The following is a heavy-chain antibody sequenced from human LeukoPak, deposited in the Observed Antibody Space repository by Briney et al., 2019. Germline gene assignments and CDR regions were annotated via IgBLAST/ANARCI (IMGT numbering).Heavy chain of an antibody. V-gene: IGHV4-59*01. CDR3: ARDAHYFDGGGYSLGYDAFEI. Sequence: SETLSLTCIVSHGSISNNYWSWIRQPPGKGLEWIGYIYHSGSTNYNPSLKSRVTISIDTSKNQFSLKLNSVTAADTAVYYCARDAHYFDGGGYSLGYDAFEIWGQGTTVTVSS. CDR2: IYHSGST. CDR1: HGSISNNY. D-gene: IGHD3-22*01. J-gene: IGHJ3*02.